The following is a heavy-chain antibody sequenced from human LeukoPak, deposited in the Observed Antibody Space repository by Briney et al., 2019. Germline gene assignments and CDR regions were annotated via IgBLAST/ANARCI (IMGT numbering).Heavy chain of an antibody. D-gene: IGHD6-19*01. J-gene: IGHJ4*02. CDR3: AKDLVAGTVASDY. CDR1: GFTFSSYA. V-gene: IGHV3-23*01. Sequence: GGSLRLSCAASGFTFSSYAMSWVRQAPGKGLEWVSTISGSGGSTYYADSVKGRFTISRDNSKNTLYLQMNSLRAEDTAVYYCAKDLVAGTVASDYWGQGTLVTVSS. CDR2: ISGSGGST.